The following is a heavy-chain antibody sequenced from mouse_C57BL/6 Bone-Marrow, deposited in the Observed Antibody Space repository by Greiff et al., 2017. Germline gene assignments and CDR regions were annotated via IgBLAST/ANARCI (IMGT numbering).Heavy chain of an antibody. CDR1: GFNIKDDY. D-gene: IGHD1-1*01. Sequence: VQLQQSGAELVRPGASVKLSCTASGFNIKDDYMHWVKQRPEQGLEWIGWIDPENGDTEYASKFKGKVTITADTSSNTAYLQLSSLTSEDTAVYYCTVYYGSSYGSWFAYWGQGTLVTVSA. CDR2: IDPENGDT. V-gene: IGHV14-4*01. J-gene: IGHJ3*01. CDR3: TVYYGSSYGSWFAY.